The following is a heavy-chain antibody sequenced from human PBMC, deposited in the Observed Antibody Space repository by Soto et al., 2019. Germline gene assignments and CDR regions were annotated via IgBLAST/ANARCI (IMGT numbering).Heavy chain of an antibody. Sequence: EVQLLESGGGLVQPGGSLRLSCAASGFTFSTYAMSWVRQAPGKGLEWVSAISGSGGTTYYADSVKGRFTISRDNSKYTLYLQMNSLRAEDTAVYYCAKWRYCSGGTCYSDYWGQGTLATVSS. CDR3: AKWRYCSGGTCYSDY. D-gene: IGHD2-15*01. V-gene: IGHV3-23*01. CDR1: GFTFSTYA. CDR2: ISGSGGTT. J-gene: IGHJ4*02.